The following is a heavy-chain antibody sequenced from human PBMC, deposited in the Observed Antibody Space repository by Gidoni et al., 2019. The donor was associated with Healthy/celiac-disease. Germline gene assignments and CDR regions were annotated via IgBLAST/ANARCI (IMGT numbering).Heavy chain of an antibody. V-gene: IGHV3-23*01. CDR1: GFTFSSYA. Sequence: EVQLLESVGGLVQPGGSLRLSCAASGFTFSSYALGWVRQAPGKGLEWVSAISGSGGSTYYADSVKGRFTISRDNSKNTLYLQMNSLRAEDTAVYYCAKTRRFGELPNAFDIWGQGTMVTVSS. D-gene: IGHD3-10*01. CDR2: ISGSGGST. CDR3: AKTRRFGELPNAFDI. J-gene: IGHJ3*02.